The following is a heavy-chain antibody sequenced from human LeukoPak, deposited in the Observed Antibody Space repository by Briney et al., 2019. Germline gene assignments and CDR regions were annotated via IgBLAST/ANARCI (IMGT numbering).Heavy chain of an antibody. V-gene: IGHV1-24*01. CDR1: GYTLTELS. CDR3: ATDRYCSGGSCYSAY. D-gene: IGHD2-15*01. CDR2: FDPEDGET. J-gene: IGHJ4*02. Sequence: ASVKVSCKVSGYTLTELSMHWVRQAPGKGFEWMGGFDPEDGETIYAQKFQGRVTMTEDTFTDTAYMELSSLRSEDTAVYYCATDRYCSGGSCYSAYWGQGTLVTVSS.